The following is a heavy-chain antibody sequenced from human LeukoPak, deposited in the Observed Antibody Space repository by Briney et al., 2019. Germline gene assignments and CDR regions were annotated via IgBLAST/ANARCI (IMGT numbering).Heavy chain of an antibody. D-gene: IGHD3-22*01. CDR2: INPNSGGT. CDR3: ARDQGYYDSSGYYC. Sequence: ASVKVSCKASGYTFTGYYMHWVRQAPGQGLEWMGWINPNSGGTNYAQKFQGRVTMTRDTSISTAYMELSRLRSDDTAAYYCARDQGYYDSSGYYCWGQGTLVTVSS. V-gene: IGHV1-2*02. J-gene: IGHJ4*02. CDR1: GYTFTGYY.